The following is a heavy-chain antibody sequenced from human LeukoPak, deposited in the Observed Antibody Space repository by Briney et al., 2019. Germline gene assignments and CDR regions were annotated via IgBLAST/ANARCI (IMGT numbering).Heavy chain of an antibody. CDR2: ISGSGGST. V-gene: IGHV3-23*01. Sequence: GGSLRLSCAASGFTFSSYAMSWVRQAPGKGLEWVSAISGSGGSTYYADSVKGRFTISRDNSKNTLYLQMNSLRAEDTAGYYCAKDDCSSTSCYNFDYWGQGTLVTVSS. CDR3: AKDDCSSTSCYNFDY. CDR1: GFTFSSYA. J-gene: IGHJ4*02. D-gene: IGHD2-2*02.